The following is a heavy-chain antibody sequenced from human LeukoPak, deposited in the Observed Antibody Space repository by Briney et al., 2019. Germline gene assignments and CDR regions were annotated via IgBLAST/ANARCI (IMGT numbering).Heavy chain of an antibody. CDR2: INTDGTVT. V-gene: IGHV3-74*01. CDR1: GFTFSRYW. Sequence: GGSLRLSCAASGFTFSRYWMLWVRQAPGKGLESVSRINTDGTVTAYADSVKGRFTVSRDNADNTMFLQMNSVRDEDTAVYYCATKQWLAPPPDSWGQGTPVTVSS. J-gene: IGHJ4*02. CDR3: ATKQWLAPPPDS. D-gene: IGHD6-19*01.